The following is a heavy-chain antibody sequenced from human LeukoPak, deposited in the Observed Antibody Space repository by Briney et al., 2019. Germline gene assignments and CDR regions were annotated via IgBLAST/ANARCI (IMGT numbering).Heavy chain of an antibody. CDR1: GGSISSGDYY. CDR3: ARVGLGMVNDY. D-gene: IGHD5-18*01. CDR2: IYYSGST. Sequence: KSSQTLSLTCTVSGGSISSGDYYWSWIRQPPGKGLEWIGYIYYSGSTYYNPSLKSRVTISVDTSKNQFSLKLSSVTAADTAVYYCARVGLGMVNDYWGQGTLVTVSS. J-gene: IGHJ4*02. V-gene: IGHV4-30-4*01.